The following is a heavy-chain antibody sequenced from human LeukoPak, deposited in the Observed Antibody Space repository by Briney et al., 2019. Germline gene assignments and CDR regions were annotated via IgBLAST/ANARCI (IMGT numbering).Heavy chain of an antibody. CDR2: ISGSGGST. V-gene: IGHV3-23*01. CDR3: AREIAARRNYYYYGMDV. Sequence: GGSLRLSCAASGFTFSSYAMSWVRQAPGKGLEWVSAISGSGGSTYYADSVKGRFTISRDNSKNTLYLQMNSLRAEDTAVYYCAREIAARRNYYYYGMDVWGQGTTVIVSS. D-gene: IGHD6-6*01. J-gene: IGHJ6*02. CDR1: GFTFSSYA.